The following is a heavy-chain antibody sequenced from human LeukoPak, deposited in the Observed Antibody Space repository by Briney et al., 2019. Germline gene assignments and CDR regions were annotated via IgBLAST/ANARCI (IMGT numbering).Heavy chain of an antibody. D-gene: IGHD5-18*01. CDR1: GGSISSYY. CDR3: ARTTEGGYTYNYFYYYYMDV. CDR2: IYYSGST. J-gene: IGHJ6*03. Sequence: PSETLSLTCTVSGGSISSYYWSWIRQPPGKGLEWIGYIYYSGSTNYNPSLKSRVTISVDTSKNQFSLKLSSVTAADTAVYYCARTTEGGYTYNYFYYYYMDVWGKGTTVTISS. V-gene: IGHV4-59*01.